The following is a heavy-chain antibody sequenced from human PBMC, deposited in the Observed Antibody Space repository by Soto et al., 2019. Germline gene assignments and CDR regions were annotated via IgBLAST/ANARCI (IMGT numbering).Heavy chain of an antibody. D-gene: IGHD2-21*01. V-gene: IGHV3-23*05. CDR1: GLPHSSFA. CDR2: IYGSGRGI. CDR3: AKDAVYNDGLWLMDH. J-gene: IGHJ4*02. Sequence: EVQLLESGGGLVQPGGYLRLSCTASGLPHSSFAMMWVRQAPGKGRECVSGIYGSGRGIEYADSVKGRFTISRDNSKNTVYLQMTDLRADDTAVYYCAKDAVYNDGLWLMDHWGQGTQVTVSS.